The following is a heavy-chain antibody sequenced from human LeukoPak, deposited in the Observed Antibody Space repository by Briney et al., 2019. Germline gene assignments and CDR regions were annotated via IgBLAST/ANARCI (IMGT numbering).Heavy chain of an antibody. D-gene: IGHD6-6*01. V-gene: IGHV3-11*01. Sequence: GGSLGLSCAASGFTFSDYYMSWIRQAPGKGLEWVSYISSSGSTIYYADSVKGRFTISRDNAKNSLYLQMNSLRAEDTAVYYCARDAIAARRGNWFDPWGQGTLVTVSS. CDR2: ISSSGSTI. CDR3: ARDAIAARRGNWFDP. J-gene: IGHJ5*02. CDR1: GFTFSDYY.